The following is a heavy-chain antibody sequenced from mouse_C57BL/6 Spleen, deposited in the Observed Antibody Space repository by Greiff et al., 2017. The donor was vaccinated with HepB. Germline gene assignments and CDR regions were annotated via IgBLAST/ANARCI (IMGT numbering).Heavy chain of an antibody. Sequence: DVKLQESGPGLVKPSQSLSLTCSVTGYSITSGYYWNWIRQFPGNKLEWMGYISYDGSNNYNPSLKNRISITRDTSKNQFFLKLNSVTTEDTATYYCARDYFRKAMDYWGQGTSVTVSS. V-gene: IGHV3-6*01. CDR1: GYSITSGYY. D-gene: IGHD1-1*01. CDR3: ARDYFRKAMDY. J-gene: IGHJ4*01. CDR2: ISYDGSN.